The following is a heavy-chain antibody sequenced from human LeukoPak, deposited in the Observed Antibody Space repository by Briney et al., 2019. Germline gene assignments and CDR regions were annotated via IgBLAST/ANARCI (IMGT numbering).Heavy chain of an antibody. CDR3: ARASTTVPNLLDH. J-gene: IGHJ4*02. CDR1: GFTFSTYW. D-gene: IGHD4-17*01. CDR2: IKGDGSST. V-gene: IGHV3-74*01. Sequence: GGSLRLSCAASGFTFSTYWMHWVRQAPGKGLVWVARIKGDGSSTIYADSVKGRFTISRDNSKNTLYLRTSSLRAEDTAVYYCARASTTVPNLLDHWGRGTLVTVSS.